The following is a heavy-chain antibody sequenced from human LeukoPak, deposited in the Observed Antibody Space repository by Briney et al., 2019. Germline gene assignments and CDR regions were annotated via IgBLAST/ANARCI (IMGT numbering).Heavy chain of an antibody. V-gene: IGHV3-23*01. CDR3: ARLNGGYVSLFGLPGPY. CDR1: GFTFGSYA. Sequence: GGSLRLSCAASGFTFGSYAMTWVRQAPGKGLEWLSVISGRYNRTYSADSVKGRFTISRDNSKNTLYLQMHSLRAEDTAVYYCARLNGGYVSLFGLPGPYWGQGTLVTVSS. CDR2: ISGRYNRT. D-gene: IGHD5-12*01. J-gene: IGHJ4*02.